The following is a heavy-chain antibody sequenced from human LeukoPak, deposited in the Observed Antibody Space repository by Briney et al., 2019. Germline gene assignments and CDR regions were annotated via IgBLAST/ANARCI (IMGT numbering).Heavy chain of an antibody. CDR3: ARSSRYNWFDP. Sequence: SETLSLTCTVSGGSISSYYWSWIRHPPGKGLEWIGYIYYSGSTNYNPSLKSRVTISVDTSKNQFSLKLSSVTAADTAVYYCARSSRYNWFDPWGQGTLVTVSS. CDR1: GGSISSYY. J-gene: IGHJ5*02. CDR2: IYYSGST. V-gene: IGHV4-59*01.